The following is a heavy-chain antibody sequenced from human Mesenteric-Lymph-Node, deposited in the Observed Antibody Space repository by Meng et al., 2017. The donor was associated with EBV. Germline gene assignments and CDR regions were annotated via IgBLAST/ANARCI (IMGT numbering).Heavy chain of an antibody. V-gene: IGHV1-18*01. D-gene: IGHD3-16*01. Sequence: VESEVEVGSPGASVKVSGNSCGATLISFGISRVRWAPGQGLEWMGWIRAYNGKTNYAQNPQGRVSMITDTSTSTAYMELMRLRSDDTAVYYCASGGVVVFGSYYFDYWGQGTLVTVSS. J-gene: IGHJ4*02. CDR3: ASGGVVVFGSYYFDY. CDR2: IRAYNGKT. CDR1: GATLISFG.